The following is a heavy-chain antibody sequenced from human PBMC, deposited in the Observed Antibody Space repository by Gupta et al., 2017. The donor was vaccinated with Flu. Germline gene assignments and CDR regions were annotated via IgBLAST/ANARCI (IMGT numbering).Heavy chain of an antibody. Sequence: QERVVESGGGVVQPGRSLRLACAAPGFRFSTFGMHWVGQAPGKGLEWVAVISHDGSNYYHTDSVKGRFTISRDNSKNTLYLQMSSLRTEDTAVYYCAKDWRWDNNNYGMNVWGQGTTVTVSS. CDR3: AKDWRWDNNNYGMNV. CDR1: GFRFSTFG. CDR2: ISHDGSNY. V-gene: IGHV3-30*18. D-gene: IGHD5-24*01. J-gene: IGHJ6*02.